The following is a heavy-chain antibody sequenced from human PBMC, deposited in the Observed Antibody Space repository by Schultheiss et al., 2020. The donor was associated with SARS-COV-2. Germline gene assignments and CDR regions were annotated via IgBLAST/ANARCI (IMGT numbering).Heavy chain of an antibody. CDR1: GGTFSSYA. V-gene: IGHV1-69*05. CDR3: ARGGYSYGFDY. CDR2: IIPIFGTA. Sequence: SVKVSCKASGGTFSSYAISWVRQAPGQGLEWMGGIIPIFGTANYAQKFQGRVTMTRDTSTSTVYMELSSLRSEDTAVYYCARGGYSYGFDYWGQGTLVTVSS. D-gene: IGHD5-18*01. J-gene: IGHJ4*02.